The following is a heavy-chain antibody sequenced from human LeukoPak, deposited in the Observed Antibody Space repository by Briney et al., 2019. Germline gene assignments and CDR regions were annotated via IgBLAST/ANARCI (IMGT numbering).Heavy chain of an antibody. CDR1: GFTFSSYA. V-gene: IGHV3-23*01. J-gene: IGHJ4*02. D-gene: IGHD2-2*01. Sequence: GGSLRLSCAASGFTFSSYAMSWVRQAPGKGLGWVSAISGSGGSTYYADSVKGRFTISRDNSKNTLYLQMNSLRAEDTAVYYCAKDLLGYCSSTSCQSSNFDYWGQGTLVTVSS. CDR2: ISGSGGST. CDR3: AKDLLGYCSSTSCQSSNFDY.